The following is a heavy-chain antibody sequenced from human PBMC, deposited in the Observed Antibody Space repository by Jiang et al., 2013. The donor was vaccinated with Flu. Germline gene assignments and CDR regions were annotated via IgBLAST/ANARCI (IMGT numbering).Heavy chain of an antibody. CDR1: GFTFDDYG. J-gene: IGHJ6*02. CDR2: INWNGGST. D-gene: IGHD3-9*01. CDR3: ARDRPLYDILTGYSLGDYYYYGMDV. V-gene: IGHV3-20*04. Sequence: RLSCAASGFTFDDYGMSWVRQAPGKGLEWVSGINWNGGSTGYADSVKGRFTISRDNAKNSLYLQMNSLRAEDTALYYCARDRPLYDILTGYSLGDYYYYGMDVWGQGTTVTVSS.